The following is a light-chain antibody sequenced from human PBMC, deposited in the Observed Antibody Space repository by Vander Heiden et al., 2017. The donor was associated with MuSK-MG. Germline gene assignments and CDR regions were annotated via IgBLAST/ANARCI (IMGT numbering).Light chain of an antibody. V-gene: IGLV2-23*01. CDR3: CSYATSGAWV. Sequence: QSALTQPASVSGSPGQSITISCTGTSSAVGSADLVSWYQQHPGKAPKLMISEADKRPSGVSYRVSGSKSGNTASLTISGLQAEDEADYYCCSYATSGAWVFGGGTKLTVL. J-gene: IGLJ3*02. CDR1: SSAVGSADL. CDR2: EAD.